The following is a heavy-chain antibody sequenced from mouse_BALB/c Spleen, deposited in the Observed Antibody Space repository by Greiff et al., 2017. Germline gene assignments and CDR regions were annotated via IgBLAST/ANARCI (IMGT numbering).Heavy chain of an antibody. D-gene: IGHD1-1*01. J-gene: IGHJ3*01. CDR2: ISNGGGST. V-gene: IGHV5-12-2*01. CDR1: GFTFSSYT. CDR3: ASPIITTVVGY. Sequence: EVMLVESGGGLVQPGGSLKLSCAASGFTFSSYTMSWVRQTPEKRLEWVAYISNGGGSTYYPDTVKGRFTISRDNAKNTLYLQMSSLKSEDTAMYYCASPIITTVVGYWGQGTLVTVSA.